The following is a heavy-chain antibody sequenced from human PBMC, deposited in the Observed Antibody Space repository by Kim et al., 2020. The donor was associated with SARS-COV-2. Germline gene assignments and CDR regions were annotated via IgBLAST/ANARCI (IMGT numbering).Heavy chain of an antibody. V-gene: IGHV4-4*02. Sequence: SETLSLTCAVSGGSISISAWWNWVRQAPGKGPEWIGEIYHSGISNYNPSLKGRVSMSVDTSKNQYSLQITSVTAAYTAVYYCASGLEDYYGSGSYFSEAFDFGGQGTLVIASS. CDR1: GGSISISAW. J-gene: IGHJ4*03. D-gene: IGHD3-10*01. CDR2: IYHSGIS. CDR3: ASGLEDYYGSGSYFSEAFDF.